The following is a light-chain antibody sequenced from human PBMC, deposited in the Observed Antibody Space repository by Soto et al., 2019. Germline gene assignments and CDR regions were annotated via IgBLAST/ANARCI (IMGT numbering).Light chain of an antibody. J-gene: IGLJ3*02. CDR3: QVWDSSSDHPV. V-gene: IGLV3-21*02. Sequence: SYELTQAPSVSVAPGQTARITCGGDNIGDKRVHWYQQRPGQAPVLVVHDDGDRPSGIPERVSGSNSGNTATLTISRVEAGDEADYYCQVWDSSSDHPVFGGGTKVTVL. CDR2: DDG. CDR1: NIGDKR.